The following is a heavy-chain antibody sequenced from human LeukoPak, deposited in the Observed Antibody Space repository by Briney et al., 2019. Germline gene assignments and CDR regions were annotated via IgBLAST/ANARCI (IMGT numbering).Heavy chain of an antibody. CDR1: GGTFSSYA. J-gene: IGHJ4*02. D-gene: IGHD2-15*01. Sequence: GASVKFSCKASGGTFSSYAISWVRQAPGQGLEWMGRIIPIFGIANYAQKFQGRVTITADKSTSTAYMELSSLRSEDTAVYYCAREDCSGGSCYSDWAYWGQGTLVTVSS. CDR2: IIPIFGIA. V-gene: IGHV1-69*04. CDR3: AREDCSGGSCYSDWAY.